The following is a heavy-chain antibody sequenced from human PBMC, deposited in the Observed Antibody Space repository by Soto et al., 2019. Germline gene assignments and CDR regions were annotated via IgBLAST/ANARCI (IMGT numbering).Heavy chain of an antibody. V-gene: IGHV3-33*01. D-gene: IGHD4-17*01. Sequence: QVQLVESGGGLVQPGRSLRLSCAASGFMFSSSGMHWVRQAPGKGLEWVAVIWYDGSNQYYADSVKGRFTISRDNSKNTRYLQMSSLRDEDTGVYYCARGYGDIDFWGQGTLVTVSS. CDR2: IWYDGSNQ. CDR1: GFMFSSSG. CDR3: ARGYGDIDF. J-gene: IGHJ4*02.